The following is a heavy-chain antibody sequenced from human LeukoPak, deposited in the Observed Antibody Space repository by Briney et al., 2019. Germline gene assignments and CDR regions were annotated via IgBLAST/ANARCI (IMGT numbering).Heavy chain of an antibody. V-gene: IGHV3-23*01. CDR1: GFTFSIYA. J-gene: IGHJ4*02. CDR3: AKGQWELTYFDY. CDR2: ISGSGGST. D-gene: IGHD1-26*01. Sequence: GGSLRLSCAASGFTFSIYAMSWVRQAPGKGLEWVSAISGSGGSTYYADSVKGRFTISRDNSKNTLYLQMNSLRAEDTAVYYCAKGQWELTYFDYWGQGTLVTVSS.